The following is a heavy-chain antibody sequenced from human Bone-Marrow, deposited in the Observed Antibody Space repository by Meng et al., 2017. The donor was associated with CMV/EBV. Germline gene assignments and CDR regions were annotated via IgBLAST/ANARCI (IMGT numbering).Heavy chain of an antibody. J-gene: IGHJ6*02. CDR1: GFTFSSYS. V-gene: IGHV3-21*01. D-gene: IGHD4-17*01. CDR3: AKDADYGELMLYYYYYGMDV. CDR2: ISSSSSYI. Sequence: GESLKISCAASGFTFSSYSMNWVRQAPGKGLEWVSSISSSSSYIYYADSVKGRFTISRDNAKNSLYLQMNSLRAEDTAVYYCAKDADYGELMLYYYYYGMDVWGQGTTVTVSS.